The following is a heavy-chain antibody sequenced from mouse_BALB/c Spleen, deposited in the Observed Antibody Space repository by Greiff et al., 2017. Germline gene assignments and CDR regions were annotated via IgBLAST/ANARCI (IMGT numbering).Heavy chain of an antibody. CDR3: ARGPPNYYGSSWGYFDV. Sequence: EVQLVESGGGLVKPGGSLKLSCAASGFTFSSYAMSWVRQPPEKRLEWVASISSGGSTYYPDSVKGRLTISRDNARNILYLQMSSLRSEDTAMYYCARGPPNYYGSSWGYFDVWGAGTTVTVSS. J-gene: IGHJ1*01. V-gene: IGHV5-6-5*01. CDR1: GFTFSSYA. D-gene: IGHD1-1*01. CDR2: ISSGGST.